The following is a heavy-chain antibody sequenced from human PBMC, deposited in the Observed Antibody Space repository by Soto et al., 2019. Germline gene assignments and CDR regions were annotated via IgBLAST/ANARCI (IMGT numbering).Heavy chain of an antibody. D-gene: IGHD3-10*01. CDR1: GFTFSSYW. J-gene: IGHJ4*02. V-gene: IGHV3-7*01. Sequence: EVQLVESGGGLVQPGGSLRLSCAASGFTFSSYWMSWVRQAPGKGLEWVANIKPDGSEKYYVDSVKGRFTISRDNAKNALYLQMNRLRAEDTAVYYCARDETYYYGSGPVGGQGTLVTVSS. CDR2: IKPDGSEK. CDR3: ARDETYYYGSGPV.